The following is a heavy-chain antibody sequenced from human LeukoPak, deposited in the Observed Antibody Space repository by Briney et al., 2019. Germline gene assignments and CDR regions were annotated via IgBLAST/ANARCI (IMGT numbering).Heavy chain of an antibody. V-gene: IGHV1-2*02. J-gene: IGHJ5*02. CDR2: INPNSGGT. CDR3: ARGGSSTMIVVAPTWFDP. D-gene: IGHD3-22*01. CDR1: GYTFTGYY. Sequence: GASVKVSCKASGYTFTGYYMHWVRQAPGQGLEWMGWINPNSGGTNYAQKFQGRVTMTRDTSISTAYMELSRLRSDDTAVYYCARGGSSTMIVVAPTWFDPWGQGTLVTVSS.